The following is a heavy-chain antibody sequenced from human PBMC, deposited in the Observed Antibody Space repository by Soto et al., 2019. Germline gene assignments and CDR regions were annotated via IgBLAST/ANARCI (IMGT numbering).Heavy chain of an antibody. CDR2: INAGNGNT. CDR3: AREVVRVAGTRWFDP. CDR1: GYTFTSYA. V-gene: IGHV1-3*01. Sequence: ASVKVSCKASGYTFTSYAMHWVRQAPGQRLEWMGWINAGNGNTKYSRKFQGRVTMTTDTSTSTAYMELRSLRSDDTAVYYCAREVVRVAGTRWFDPWGQETLVTVSS. D-gene: IGHD6-19*01. J-gene: IGHJ5*02.